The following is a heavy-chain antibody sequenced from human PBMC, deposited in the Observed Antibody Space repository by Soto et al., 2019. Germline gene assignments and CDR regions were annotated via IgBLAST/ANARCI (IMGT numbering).Heavy chain of an antibody. D-gene: IGHD3-22*01. CDR2: ISYDGSNK. Sequence: QVQLVESGGGVVQPGRSLRLCYADSGFTFTDYGMHWVRQAPGKGLEWVAVISYDGSNKNYADSVKGRFTISRDNSKNTLYLQMNSLRAEDTAVYYCAKDTYYHDSSGYYVFDYWGQGTLVTVSS. CDR3: AKDTYYHDSSGYYVFDY. J-gene: IGHJ4*02. CDR1: GFTFTDYG. V-gene: IGHV3-30*18.